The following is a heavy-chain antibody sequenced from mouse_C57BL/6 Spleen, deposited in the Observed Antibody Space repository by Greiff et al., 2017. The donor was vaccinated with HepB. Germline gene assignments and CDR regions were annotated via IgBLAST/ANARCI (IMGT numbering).Heavy chain of an antibody. D-gene: IGHD1-1*01. J-gene: IGHJ4*01. CDR3: AKEGYYYGSSYLYYAMDY. Sequence: EVQGVESVAELVRPGASVKLSCTASGFNIKNTYMHWVKQRPEQGLEWIGRIDPANGNTKYAPKFQGKATITADTSSNTAYLQLSSLTSEDTAIYYCAKEGYYYGSSYLYYAMDYWGQGTSVTVSS. CDR1: GFNIKNTY. V-gene: IGHV14-3*01. CDR2: IDPANGNT.